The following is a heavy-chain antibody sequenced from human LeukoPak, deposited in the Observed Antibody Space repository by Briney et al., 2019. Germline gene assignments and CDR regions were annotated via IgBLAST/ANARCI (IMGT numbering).Heavy chain of an antibody. CDR1: GFTFSTFW. CDR3: ARGGAAAAFDY. J-gene: IGHJ4*02. V-gene: IGHV3-74*03. D-gene: IGHD6-13*01. Sequence: GGSLRLSCAASGFTFSTFWMYRVRQAPGKGLVWVSHINSDGSSTTYADSVKGRFTISRDNAKNTLYLQMNSLRAEDTAVYYCARGGAAAAFDYWGQGTLVAVSS. CDR2: INSDGSST.